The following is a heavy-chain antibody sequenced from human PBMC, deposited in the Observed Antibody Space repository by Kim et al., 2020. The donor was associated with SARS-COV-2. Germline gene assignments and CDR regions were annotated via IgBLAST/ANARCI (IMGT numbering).Heavy chain of an antibody. J-gene: IGHJ6*02. D-gene: IGHD6-13*01. V-gene: IGHV3-33*01. CDR2: IWYDGSNK. CDR3: ARDGSWYLRVFDYYYGMDV. Sequence: GGSLRLSCAASGFTFSSYGMHWVRQAPGKGLEWVAVIWYDGSNKYYADSVKGRFTISRDNSKNTLYLQMNSLRAEDTAVYYCARDGSWYLRVFDYYYGMDVWGQGTTVTVSS. CDR1: GFTFSSYG.